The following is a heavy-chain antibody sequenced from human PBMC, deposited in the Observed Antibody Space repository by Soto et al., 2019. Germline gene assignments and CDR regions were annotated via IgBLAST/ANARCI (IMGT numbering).Heavy chain of an antibody. V-gene: IGHV3-48*03. CDR3: ANARGGGVDDYFDF. D-gene: IGHD2-15*01. J-gene: IGHJ4*02. CDR2: ISSCGSII. Sequence: PGRSLRLSYGGSRGTYSGYEMNWVRQAARKRLEWVSYISSCGSIIYYADSMKGRFTIPRHNAKNLQYLQMRSLEGEDTAVYYCANARGGGVDDYFDFWGQGTLVTVSS. CDR1: RGTYSGYE.